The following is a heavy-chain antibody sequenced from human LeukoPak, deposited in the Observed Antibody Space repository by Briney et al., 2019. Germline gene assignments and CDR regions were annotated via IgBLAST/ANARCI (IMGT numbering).Heavy chain of an antibody. D-gene: IGHD1-26*01. CDR1: GFTFSGSA. CDR2: IRSKANSYAT. CDR3: TSPVGATTKGYYYYYMDV. J-gene: IGHJ6*03. Sequence: GSLKLSCAASGFTFSGSAMHWVRQASGKGLEWVGRIRSKANSYATAYAASVKGRFTISRDDSKNTAYLQMNSLKTEDTAVYYCTSPVGATTKGYYYYYMDVWGKGTTVTISS. V-gene: IGHV3-73*01.